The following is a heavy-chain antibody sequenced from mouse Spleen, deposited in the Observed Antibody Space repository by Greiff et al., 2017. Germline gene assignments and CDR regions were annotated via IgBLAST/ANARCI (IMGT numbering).Heavy chain of an antibody. CDR1: GFTFSSFG. CDR3: ARNIYDGYYWYFDV. V-gene: IGHV5-17*02. Sequence: EVKLVESGGGLVQPGGSRKLSCAASGFTFSSFGMHWVRQAPEKGLEWVAYISSGSSTIYYADTVKGRFTISRDNPKNTLFLQMTSLRSEDTAMYYCARNIYDGYYWYFDVWGAGTTVTVSS. D-gene: IGHD2-3*01. CDR2: ISSGSSTI. J-gene: IGHJ1*01.